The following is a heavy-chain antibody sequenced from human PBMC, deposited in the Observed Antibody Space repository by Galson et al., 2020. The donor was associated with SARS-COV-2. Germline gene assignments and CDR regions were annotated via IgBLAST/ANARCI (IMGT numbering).Heavy chain of an antibody. Sequence: GESLKISCAVSGFTLRSYWMHWVRQAPGKGLVWVSRINSDGRSTSYADSVKGRFTISRDNAKNTLYLQMNSLRAEDTAVYYCARESGNYRNFDYWGQGTLVTVSS. CDR2: INSDGRST. V-gene: IGHV3-74*01. D-gene: IGHD1-26*01. CDR3: ARESGNYRNFDY. CDR1: GFTLRSYW. J-gene: IGHJ4*02.